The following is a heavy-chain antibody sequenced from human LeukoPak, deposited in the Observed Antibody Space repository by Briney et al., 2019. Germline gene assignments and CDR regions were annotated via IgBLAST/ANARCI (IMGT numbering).Heavy chain of an antibody. Sequence: GSSVKVSCKASGRAFSSYAISWVRQAPGQGLEWMGGIIPIFGTANYAQKFQGRVTITADKSTSTAYMELSSLRSEDTAVYYCARETGYSSGGGSDYWGQGTLVTVSS. CDR2: IIPIFGTA. J-gene: IGHJ4*02. V-gene: IGHV1-69*06. CDR1: GRAFSSYA. D-gene: IGHD6-19*01. CDR3: ARETGYSSGGGSDY.